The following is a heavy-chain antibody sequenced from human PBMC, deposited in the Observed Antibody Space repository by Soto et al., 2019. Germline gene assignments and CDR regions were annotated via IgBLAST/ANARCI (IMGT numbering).Heavy chain of an antibody. Sequence: SETLSLTCAVYGGSFSGYYWSWIRQPPGKGLEWIGEINHSGSTNYNPSLKSRVTISVDTSKNQFSLKLSSVTAADTAVYYCARARYCSGGSCPPQGWFDPWGQGTLVTVSS. CDR3: ARARYCSGGSCPPQGWFDP. D-gene: IGHD2-15*01. J-gene: IGHJ5*02. V-gene: IGHV4-34*01. CDR2: INHSGST. CDR1: GGSFSGYY.